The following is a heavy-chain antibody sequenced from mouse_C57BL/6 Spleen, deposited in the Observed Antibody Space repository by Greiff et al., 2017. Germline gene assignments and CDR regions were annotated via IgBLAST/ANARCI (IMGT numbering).Heavy chain of an antibody. CDR1: GYTFTSYW. CDR3: ARAYYGSSYGYFDV. CDR2: IDPSDSYT. V-gene: IGHV1-69*01. J-gene: IGHJ1*03. D-gene: IGHD1-1*01. Sequence: VQLQQPGAELVMPGASVKLSCKASGYTFTSYWMHWVKQRPGQGLEWIGEIDPSDSYTNYNQKFKGKSTLTVDKSSSTAYMQLSSLTSEDSAVYYGARAYYGSSYGYFDVWGTGTTVTVSS.